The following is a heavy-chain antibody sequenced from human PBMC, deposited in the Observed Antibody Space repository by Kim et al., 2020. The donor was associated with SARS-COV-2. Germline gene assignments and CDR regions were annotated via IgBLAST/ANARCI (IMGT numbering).Heavy chain of an antibody. J-gene: IGHJ4*02. D-gene: IGHD2-2*01. Sequence: NYAQKLQGRVTMTTDTSTSTAYMELRSLRSDDTAVYYCAREGTSCPFDYWGQGTLVTVSS. V-gene: IGHV1-18*01. CDR3: AREGTSCPFDY.